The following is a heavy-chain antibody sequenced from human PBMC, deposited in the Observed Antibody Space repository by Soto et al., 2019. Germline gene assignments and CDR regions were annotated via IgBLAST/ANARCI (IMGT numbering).Heavy chain of an antibody. CDR1: GGSISSSSYY. D-gene: IGHD3-22*01. V-gene: IGHV4-39*01. Sequence: SETLSLTCTVSGGSISSSSYYWGWIRQPPGKGLEWIGSIYYSGSTYYNPSLKSRVTISVDTSKNQFSLKLSSVTAADAAVYYCARVYYYDSSVFDYWGKGTLVTVSS. CDR3: ARVYYYDSSVFDY. J-gene: IGHJ4*02. CDR2: IYYSGST.